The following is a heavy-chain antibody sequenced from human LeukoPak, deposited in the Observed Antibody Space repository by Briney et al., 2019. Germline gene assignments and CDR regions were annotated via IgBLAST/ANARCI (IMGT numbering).Heavy chain of an antibody. CDR1: GFTFSNAW. J-gene: IGHJ4*02. CDR2: IKSKTDGGTT. CDR3: AKVTLERLLGY. V-gene: IGHV3-15*01. D-gene: IGHD1-1*01. Sequence: GGSLRLSCAASGFTFSNAWMSWVRQAPGKGLEWVGRIKSKTDGGTTDYAAPVKGRFTISRDDSKNTLYLQMNSLRAEDTAVYYCAKVTLERLLGYWGQGTLVTVSS.